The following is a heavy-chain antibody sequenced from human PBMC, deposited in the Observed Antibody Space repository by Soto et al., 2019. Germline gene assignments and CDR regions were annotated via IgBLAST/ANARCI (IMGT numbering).Heavy chain of an antibody. Sequence: ASVKVSCKASGYTFTSYGISWVRQAPGQGLEWMGWISAYHGNTNYAQKLQGRVTMTPDTATSTAYMELRSLRSDDTAVYYCARDSRGSSSWAYNWFDPWGQGTLVTVTS. CDR1: GYTFTSYG. J-gene: IGHJ5*02. V-gene: IGHV1-18*01. CDR3: ARDSRGSSSWAYNWFDP. D-gene: IGHD6-13*01. CDR2: ISAYHGNT.